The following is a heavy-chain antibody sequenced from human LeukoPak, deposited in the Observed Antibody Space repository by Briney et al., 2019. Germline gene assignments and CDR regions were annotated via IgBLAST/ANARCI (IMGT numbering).Heavy chain of an antibody. D-gene: IGHD3-10*01. CDR1: GYTFTNYY. V-gene: IGHV1-46*01. CDR3: AGDGAYGSGTLFLYYFDS. J-gene: IGHJ4*02. CDR2: INPSGGST. Sequence: GASVKVSCKASGYTFTNYYMHWVRQAPGQGLEWMGIINPSGGSTRYAQKFQGRVTMTRDTSTSTVYMELSSLRSDDTAVYYCAGDGAYGSGTLFLYYFDSWGQGTLVTVSS.